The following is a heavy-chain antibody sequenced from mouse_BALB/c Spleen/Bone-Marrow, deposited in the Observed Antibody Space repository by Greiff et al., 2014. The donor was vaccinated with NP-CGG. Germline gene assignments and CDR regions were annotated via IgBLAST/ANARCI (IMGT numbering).Heavy chain of an antibody. CDR2: IDPETGGT. CDR1: GYKFTDYE. V-gene: IGHV1-15*01. Sequence: VNLVESGAELVRPGASVTLSCKASGYKFTDYEMHWVKQTPVHGLEWIGSIDPETGGTAYNQNFKGKATLTADRSPTTAYMELRSLTSEDSAVYYCTREGIYFGYDVPMDYWGQGTSVTVSS. D-gene: IGHD2-2*01. J-gene: IGHJ4*01. CDR3: TREGIYFGYDVPMDY.